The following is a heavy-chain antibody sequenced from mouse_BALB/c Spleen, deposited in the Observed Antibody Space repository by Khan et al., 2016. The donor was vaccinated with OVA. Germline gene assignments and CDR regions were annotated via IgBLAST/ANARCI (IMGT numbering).Heavy chain of an antibody. CDR1: DFSLTNYG. CDR2: IWSGGST. Sequence: QVQLKQSGPGLVQPSQSLSITCTVSDFSLTNYGVHWVRQSPGQGLEWLGVIWSGGSTDYNVAFISRLSITKDNSKSQVFFKMNSLQVDDTAIYYCARRDYGSSYGFAYLGQGTLVTVSA. V-gene: IGHV2-4*02. D-gene: IGHD1-1*01. J-gene: IGHJ3*01. CDR3: ARRDYGSSYGFAY.